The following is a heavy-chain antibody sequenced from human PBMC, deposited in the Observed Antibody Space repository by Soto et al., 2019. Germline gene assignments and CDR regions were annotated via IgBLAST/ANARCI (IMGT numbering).Heavy chain of an antibody. Sequence: SETLSLTCAVSGYSISSSNWWGWIRQPPGKGLEWIGYIYYSGSTYYNPSLKSRVTMSVDTSKNQFSLKLSSVTAVDTAVYYCAKNWNWGSLVHWGQGTLVTVS. D-gene: IGHD7-27*01. J-gene: IGHJ4*02. CDR3: AKNWNWGSLVH. V-gene: IGHV4-28*01. CDR2: IYYSGST. CDR1: GYSISSSNW.